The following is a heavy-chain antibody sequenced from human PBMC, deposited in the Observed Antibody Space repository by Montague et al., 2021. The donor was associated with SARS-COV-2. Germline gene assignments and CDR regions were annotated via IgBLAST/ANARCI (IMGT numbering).Heavy chain of an antibody. CDR1: GFNFGVYE. V-gene: IGHV3-48*03. J-gene: IGHJ5*02. D-gene: IGHD2-2*01. CDR3: APAVPVADDS. Sequence: SCAASGFNFGVYEMNWVRQTPGKGLEWVSYINGGSSVMYYADSVMGRFTISRDNAESSLYLQMNSLRAEDTAVYYCAPAVPVADDSWGQGTLVTVSS. CDR2: INGGSSVM.